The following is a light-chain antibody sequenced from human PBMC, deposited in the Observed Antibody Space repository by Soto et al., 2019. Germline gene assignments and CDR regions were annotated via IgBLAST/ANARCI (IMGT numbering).Light chain of an antibody. CDR2: GAS. J-gene: IGKJ2*03. Sequence: EIVLTQSPGTLSLSPGERATLSCRASQSVSSSYLAWYQQKPGQAPRLLIYGASSRATGIPDRFSGSGSGTDFTLTISRLEPEDCAVYYCQHLGGFGQGTKLEIK. CDR3: QHLGG. CDR1: QSVSSSY. V-gene: IGKV3-20*01.